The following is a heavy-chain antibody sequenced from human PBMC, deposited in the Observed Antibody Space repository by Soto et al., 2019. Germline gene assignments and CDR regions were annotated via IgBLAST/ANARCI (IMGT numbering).Heavy chain of an antibody. V-gene: IGHV4-4*02. CDR3: ARVYDSSGYSFDY. J-gene: IGHJ4*02. CDR2: IYHSGST. D-gene: IGHD3-22*01. Sequence: ETLSLTCAVSGGSISSSNWWSWVRQPPGKGLEWIGEIYHSGSTNYNPSLKSRVTISVDKSKNQFSLKLSSVTAADTAVYYCARVYDSSGYSFDYWGQGTLVTVSS. CDR1: GGSISSSNW.